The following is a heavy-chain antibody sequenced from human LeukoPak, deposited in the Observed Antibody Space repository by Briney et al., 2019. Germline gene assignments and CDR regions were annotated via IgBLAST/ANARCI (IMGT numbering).Heavy chain of an antibody. CDR1: GFTLSNYW. J-gene: IGHJ4*02. CDR3: ARVRATFSPHFDN. CDR2: INTDGSVT. V-gene: IGHV3-74*01. D-gene: IGHD5-12*01. Sequence: TGGSLRLSCAAFGFTLSNYWLHWVRQPPGKGLVWVSLINTDGSVTNYADFVKGRFTISRDNAKNTLYLQMNSLRAEDTAVYYCARVRATFSPHFDNWGQGTLVTVSS.